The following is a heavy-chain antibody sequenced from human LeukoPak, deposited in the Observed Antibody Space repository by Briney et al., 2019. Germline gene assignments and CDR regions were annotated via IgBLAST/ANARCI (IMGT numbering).Heavy chain of an antibody. CDR3: ARGRNWNYQSHFDY. V-gene: IGHV4-4*09. Sequence: SETLSLTGTVSGGSISSYYWSWIRQPPGKGLEWIGYIYTSGSTNYNPSLKSRVTISVDTSKNQFSLKLSSVTAADTAVYYCARGRNWNYQSHFDYWGQGTLVTDSS. CDR1: GGSISSYY. D-gene: IGHD1-7*01. J-gene: IGHJ4*02. CDR2: IYTSGST.